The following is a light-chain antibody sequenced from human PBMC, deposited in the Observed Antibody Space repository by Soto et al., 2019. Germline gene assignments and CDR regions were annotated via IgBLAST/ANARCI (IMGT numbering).Light chain of an antibody. J-gene: IGKJ2*01. V-gene: IGKV3-11*01. Sequence: EIVLTQSPATLSLSPGERATLSCRASQSVSSYFAWYQQKPGQAPTLLIYDASNSATGSPARFSGSGSGTDLTLTISSLEPEDFAVYYCQQRSNWPPYTFGQGTKLEIK. CDR3: QQRSNWPPYT. CDR1: QSVSSY. CDR2: DAS.